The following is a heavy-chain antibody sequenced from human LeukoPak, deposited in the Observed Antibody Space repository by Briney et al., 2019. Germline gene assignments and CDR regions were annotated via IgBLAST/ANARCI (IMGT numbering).Heavy chain of an antibody. CDR2: IIPILGIA. CDR1: GGTFSSYA. CDR3: ARTYSSSWYPLGD. V-gene: IGHV1-69*04. D-gene: IGHD6-13*01. Sequence: SVKVSCKASGGTFSSYAISWVRQAPGQGLEWMGRIIPILGIANYAQKFQGRVTITADKSTSTAYMELSSLRSEDTAVYYCARTYSSSWYPLGDWGQGTLVTVSS. J-gene: IGHJ4*02.